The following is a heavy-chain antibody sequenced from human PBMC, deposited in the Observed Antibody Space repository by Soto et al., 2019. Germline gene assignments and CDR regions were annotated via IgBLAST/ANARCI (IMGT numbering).Heavy chain of an antibody. Sequence: GGSLRLSCAASGFTFDDYAMHWVRQAPGKGLEWVSGISWNSGSIGYADSVKGRFTISRDNAKNSLYLQMNSLRAEDTALYYCAKGGEQLDDWYFDLWGRGTLVTVSS. V-gene: IGHV3-9*01. J-gene: IGHJ2*01. CDR3: AKGGEQLDDWYFDL. D-gene: IGHD6-13*01. CDR2: ISWNSGSI. CDR1: GFTFDDYA.